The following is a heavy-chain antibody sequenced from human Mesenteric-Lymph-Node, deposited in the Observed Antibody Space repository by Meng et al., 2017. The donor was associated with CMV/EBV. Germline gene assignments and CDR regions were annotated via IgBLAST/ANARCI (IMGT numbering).Heavy chain of an antibody. V-gene: IGHV3-30*02. CDR3: AKSVTIFTLDY. J-gene: IGHJ4*02. CDR2: IRYDGSNK. CDR1: EFIFSHYD. Sequence: GESLKISCAASEFIFSHYDMNWVRQAPGKGLEWVAFIRYDGSNKYYADSVKGRFTISRDNSKNTLYLQMNSLRAEDTAVYYCAKSVTIFTLDYWGQGTLVTVSS. D-gene: IGHD3-3*01.